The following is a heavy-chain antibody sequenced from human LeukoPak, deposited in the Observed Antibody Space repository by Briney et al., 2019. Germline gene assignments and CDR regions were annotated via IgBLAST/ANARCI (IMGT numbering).Heavy chain of an antibody. V-gene: IGHV3-30*02. CDR2: IRYDGSNK. CDR3: ATYSSLNRREFQF. CDR1: GFTFSSYG. J-gene: IGHJ1*01. Sequence: GGSLRLSCAASGFTFSSYGMHWVRQAPGKGLEWVAFIRYDGSNKYYADSVKGRFTISRDNSKNTLYLQMNSLRAEDTAVYYCATYSSLNRREFQFWGQGTLLTVSS. D-gene: IGHD3-22*01.